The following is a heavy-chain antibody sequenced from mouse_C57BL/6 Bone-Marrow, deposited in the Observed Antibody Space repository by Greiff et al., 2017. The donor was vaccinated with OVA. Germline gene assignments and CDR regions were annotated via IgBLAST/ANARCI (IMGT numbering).Heavy chain of an antibody. CDR2: ISSGSSTI. V-gene: IGHV5-17*01. CDR3: ARYYGNYY. CDR1: GFTFSDYG. J-gene: IGHJ3*01. Sequence: EVQLQESGGGLVKPGGSLKLSCAASGFTFSDYGMHWVRQAPEKGLEWVAYISSGSSTIYYADTVKGRFTISRDNAKNTLFLQMSHLKSEDTAMYYCARYYGNYYWGQGTLVTVSA. D-gene: IGHD2-1*01.